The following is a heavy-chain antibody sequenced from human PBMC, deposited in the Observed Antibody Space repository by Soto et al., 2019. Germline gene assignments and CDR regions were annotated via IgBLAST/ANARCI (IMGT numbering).Heavy chain of an antibody. V-gene: IGHV1-69*13. Sequence: SVKVSCKASGGTFSSYAISWVRQAPGQGLEWMGGIIPIFGTANYAQKFQGRVTITADESTSTAYIELSSLRSEDTAVYYCAARKDYYYGSGSNEHWFDRWGKGSLVTVSS. CDR2: IIPIFGTA. CDR3: AARKDYYYGSGSNEHWFDR. J-gene: IGHJ5*02. CDR1: GGTFSSYA. D-gene: IGHD3-10*01.